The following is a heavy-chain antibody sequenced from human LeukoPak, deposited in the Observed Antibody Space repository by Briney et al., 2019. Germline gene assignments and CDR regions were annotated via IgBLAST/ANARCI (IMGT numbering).Heavy chain of an antibody. D-gene: IGHD3-22*01. Sequence: PGGSLRLSCAASGFTFSDHYMDWVRQAPGKGLEWVGRSRNKANSYTTEYAASVKGRFTVSGDDSKNSLYLQMNSLKTEDTAVYFCARNYYDSSRYYADYWGQGTLVTVSS. CDR1: GFTFSDHY. V-gene: IGHV3-72*01. CDR2: SRNKANSYTT. J-gene: IGHJ4*02. CDR3: ARNYYDSSRYYADY.